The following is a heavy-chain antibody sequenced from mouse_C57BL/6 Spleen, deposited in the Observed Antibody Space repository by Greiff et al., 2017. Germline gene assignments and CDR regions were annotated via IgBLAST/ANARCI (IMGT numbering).Heavy chain of an antibody. D-gene: IGHD2-2*01. Sequence: VKLMESDAELVKPGASVKISCKVSGYTFTDHTIHWMKQRPEQGLEWIGYIYPRDGSTKYNEKFKGKATLTADKSSSTAYMQLNSLTSEDSAVYFCARQGLWLRGYYYAMDYWGQGTSVTVSS. CDR2: IYPRDGST. J-gene: IGHJ4*01. CDR1: GYTFTDHT. CDR3: ARQGLWLRGYYYAMDY. V-gene: IGHV1-78*01.